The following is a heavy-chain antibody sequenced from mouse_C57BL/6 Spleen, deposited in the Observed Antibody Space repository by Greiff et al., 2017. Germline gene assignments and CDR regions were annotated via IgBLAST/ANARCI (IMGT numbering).Heavy chain of an antibody. CDR2: IWSGGST. V-gene: IGHV2-2*01. CDR1: GFSLTSYG. D-gene: IGHD1-1*01. CDR3: ARWDYYGSSRYFEV. Sequence: VQLQQSGPGLVQPSQSLSITCTVSGFSLTSYGVHWVRQSPGKGLEWLGVIWSGGSTDYNAAFISRLSSSKDNSKSQVFFQMNSLQADDTAIYYCARWDYYGSSRYFEVWGTGTTVTVSS. J-gene: IGHJ1*03.